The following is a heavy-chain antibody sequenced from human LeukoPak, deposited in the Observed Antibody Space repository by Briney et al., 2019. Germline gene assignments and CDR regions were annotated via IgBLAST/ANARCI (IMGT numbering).Heavy chain of an antibody. CDR3: ARWELSGEGRYFDY. J-gene: IGHJ4*02. Sequence: ASVKVSCKASGYTFTAYYIHWVRQAPGQGLEWMGWINSNTGDAGYAQKFQDWVTMTRDMSISTVYMELNRLKSDDTAVYYCARWELSGEGRYFDYWGQGSLVTVSS. CDR2: INSNTGDA. D-gene: IGHD7-27*01. V-gene: IGHV1-2*04. CDR1: GYTFTAYY.